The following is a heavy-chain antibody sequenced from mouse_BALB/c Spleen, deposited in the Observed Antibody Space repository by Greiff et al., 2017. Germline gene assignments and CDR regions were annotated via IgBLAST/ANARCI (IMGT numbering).Heavy chain of an antibody. V-gene: IGHV2-6-7*01. CDR3: AKPGGWLLRGAMDY. D-gene: IGHD2-3*01. CDR1: GFSLTGYG. Sequence: QVQLQQSGPGLVAPSQSLSITCTVSGFSLTGYGVNWVRQPPGKGLEWLGMIWGDGSTDYNSALKSRLSISKDNSKSQVFLKLNSLQTDDTATYYCAKPGGWLLRGAMDYWGQGTSVTVSS. CDR2: IWGDGST. J-gene: IGHJ4*01.